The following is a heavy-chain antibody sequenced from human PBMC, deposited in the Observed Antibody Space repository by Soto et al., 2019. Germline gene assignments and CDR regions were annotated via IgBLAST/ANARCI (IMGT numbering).Heavy chain of an antibody. CDR3: ARTRLRYFDWTLDD. D-gene: IGHD3-9*01. CDR2: IYYSGST. V-gene: IGHV4-59*01. J-gene: IGHJ4*02. Sequence: PXQTLSRSGTVPGRSISSYWWSWIRQPPGKGLEWIGYIYYSGSTNYNPSLKSRVTISVDTSKNQFSLKLSSVTAADTAVYYCARTRLRYFDWTLDDWGQGTLVTLSS. CDR1: GRSISSYW.